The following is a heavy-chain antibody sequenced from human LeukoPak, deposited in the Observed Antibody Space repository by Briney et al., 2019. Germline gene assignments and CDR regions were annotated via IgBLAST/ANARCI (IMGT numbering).Heavy chain of an antibody. CDR1: GFTFGDYA. Sequence: GGSLRLSCTASGFTFGDYAMSWVRQAPGKGLEWVGFIRSKTYGGTAEYAASVKGRFTISRDDSKSIAYLQMNSLKTEDTAVYYCTKSGTAIVGTTAAYYFDYWGQGTLVTVSS. D-gene: IGHD1-26*01. CDR3: TKSGTAIVGTTAAYYFDY. CDR2: IRSKTYGGTA. V-gene: IGHV3-49*04. J-gene: IGHJ4*02.